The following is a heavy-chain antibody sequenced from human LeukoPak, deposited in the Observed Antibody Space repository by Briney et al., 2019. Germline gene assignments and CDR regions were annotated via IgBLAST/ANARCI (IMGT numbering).Heavy chain of an antibody. CDR3: AKVGTVYFPLDF. D-gene: IGHD2/OR15-2a*01. CDR2: ISSSGSTI. Sequence: GGSLRLSCAASGFTFSSYEMNWVRQAPGKGLEWVSYISSSGSTIYYADSVKGRFTISRDNAKNSLYLQMNSLRAGDTAVYYCAKVGTVYFPLDFWDQGTLVTVSS. CDR1: GFTFSSYE. V-gene: IGHV3-48*03. J-gene: IGHJ4*02.